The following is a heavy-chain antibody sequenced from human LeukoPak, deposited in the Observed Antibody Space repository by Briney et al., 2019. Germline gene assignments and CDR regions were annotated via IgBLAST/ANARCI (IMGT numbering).Heavy chain of an antibody. CDR1: GFTFSSYA. D-gene: IGHD3-22*01. Sequence: GGSLRLSCAASGFTFSSYAVSWVRQAPGKGLEWVSAISGSGGSTYYADSVKGRFTISRDNSKNTLYLQMNSLRAEDTAVYYCAKVPYYYDSRGYYSHFDYWGQGTLVTVSS. J-gene: IGHJ4*02. CDR3: AKVPYYYDSRGYYSHFDY. V-gene: IGHV3-23*01. CDR2: ISGSGGST.